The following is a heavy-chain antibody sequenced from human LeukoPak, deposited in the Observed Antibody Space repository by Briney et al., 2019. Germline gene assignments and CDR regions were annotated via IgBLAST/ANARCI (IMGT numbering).Heavy chain of an antibody. CDR2: IKSKSDNGTT. CDR3: TTAPCSTGPCNPDDAFDI. V-gene: IGHV3-15*01. J-gene: IGHJ3*02. D-gene: IGHD2-8*02. Sequence: PGGSLRLSCAASGFTFNNAWMTWVRQAPGKGLEWVGRIKSKSDNGTTDYAAPVKGRFTISREDSENTLYLQMNSLKTEDTAVYYCTTAPCSTGPCNPDDAFDIWGPGTMVTVSS. CDR1: GFTFNNAW.